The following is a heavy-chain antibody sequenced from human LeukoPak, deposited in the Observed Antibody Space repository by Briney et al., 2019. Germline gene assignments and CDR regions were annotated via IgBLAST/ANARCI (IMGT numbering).Heavy chain of an antibody. V-gene: IGHV3-30*02. J-gene: IGHJ4*02. D-gene: IGHD2-15*01. Sequence: GGSLRLSCAASGFTFSSYGMHWVRQAPGKGLEWVAFIRYDGSNKYYADSVKGRFTISRDNSKNTLYLQMNSLRAEDTAVYYCAKTSVHCSGGSCYSSDWGQGTLVTVSS. CDR3: AKTSVHCSGGSCYSSD. CDR1: GFTFSSYG. CDR2: IRYDGSNK.